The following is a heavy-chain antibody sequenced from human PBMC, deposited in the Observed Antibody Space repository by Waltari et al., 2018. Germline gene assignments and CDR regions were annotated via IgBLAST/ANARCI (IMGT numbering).Heavy chain of an antibody. D-gene: IGHD1-26*01. V-gene: IGHV4-39*01. CDR2: IYYSGSP. Sequence: QLQLQESGPGLVKPSETLSLTCTVSGGSISSSNYYWGWTRQPPGKGLEWIGTIYYSGSPYYNPSLKSRVTTYIDTSRNQFSLKLSSVTAADTAVYFCARLDSRSGSYYFDYWGQGTLVTVSS. J-gene: IGHJ4*02. CDR3: ARLDSRSGSYYFDY. CDR1: GGSISSSNYY.